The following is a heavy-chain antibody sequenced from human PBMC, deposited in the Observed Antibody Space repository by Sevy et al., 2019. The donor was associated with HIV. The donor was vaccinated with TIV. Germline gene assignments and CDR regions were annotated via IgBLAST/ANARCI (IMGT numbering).Heavy chain of an antibody. CDR2: IVGSSSTI. CDR1: GFTFSIYT. CDR3: GREIVGGPFDI. Sequence: GGSLRLSCAASGFTFSIYTMTWVRQAPGKGLECVSYIVGSSSTIYYADSVKGRFTISRDNAKNSLYLQMNSLRAEDTAGYYCGREIVGGPFDIWGQGTMVTVSS. J-gene: IGHJ3*02. D-gene: IGHD1-26*01. V-gene: IGHV3-48*01.